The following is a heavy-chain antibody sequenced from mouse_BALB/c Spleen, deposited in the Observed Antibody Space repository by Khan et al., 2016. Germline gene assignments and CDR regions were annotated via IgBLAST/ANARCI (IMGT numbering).Heavy chain of an antibody. D-gene: IGHD2-14*01. CDR1: GFTFSSFG. V-gene: IGHV5-17*02. Sequence: EVELVESGGGLVQPGGSRKLSCAATGFTFSSFGMHWVRQAPEKGLEWVAYISSDSSTKYYADTVKGRFTISSDNPKNTLFLQRTRLRSDVTAILYCARDRDDYWGQGTTLTVSS. CDR3: ARDRDDY. CDR2: ISSDSSTK. J-gene: IGHJ2*01.